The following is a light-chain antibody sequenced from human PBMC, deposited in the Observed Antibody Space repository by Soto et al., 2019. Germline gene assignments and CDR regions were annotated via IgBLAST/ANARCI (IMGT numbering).Light chain of an antibody. V-gene: IGKV1-17*01. CDR3: QQYNSYS. CDR1: QDIRND. Sequence: DIQMTQSPSSLSASVGDRVIITCQASQDIRNDLGWYQQKPAKAPKRLIYAASSLQSGVPSRFSGSGSGTEFTLTISSLQPDDFATYYCQQYNSYSFGQGTKVDIK. J-gene: IGKJ1*01. CDR2: AAS.